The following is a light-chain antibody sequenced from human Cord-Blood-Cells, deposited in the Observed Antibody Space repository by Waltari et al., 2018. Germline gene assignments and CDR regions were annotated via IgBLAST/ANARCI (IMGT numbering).Light chain of an antibody. V-gene: IGKV3-11*01. CDR2: DAS. Sequence: EIVLTQSPATLSLSPGERATLSCRASQSVSSYLAWYQQKPGQAPRLLIYDASNRATGIPARFSGSGSGTDFTLTISSLEPEDFAVDDCQQRSNWHPALTFGGGTKVEI. CDR1: QSVSSY. CDR3: QQRSNWHPALT. J-gene: IGKJ4*01.